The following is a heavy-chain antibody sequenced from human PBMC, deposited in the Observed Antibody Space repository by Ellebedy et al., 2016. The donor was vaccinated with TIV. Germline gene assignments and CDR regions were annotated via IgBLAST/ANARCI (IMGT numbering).Heavy chain of an antibody. V-gene: IGHV1-8*01. CDR3: ARGITMVRGAPGY. CDR2: MNPNSGNT. D-gene: IGHD3-10*01. J-gene: IGHJ4*02. CDR1: GYTFTSYD. Sequence: ASVKVSCXASGYTFTSYDINWVRQATGQGLEWMGWMNPNSGNTGYAQKFQGRVTMTRNTSISTAYMELSSLRSEDTAVYYCARGITMVRGAPGYWGQGTLVTVSS.